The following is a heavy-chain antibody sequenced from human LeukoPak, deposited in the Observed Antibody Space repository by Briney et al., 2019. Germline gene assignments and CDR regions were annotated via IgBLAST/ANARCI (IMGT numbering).Heavy chain of an antibody. CDR2: VNPGDTLT. J-gene: IGHJ4*02. D-gene: IGHD1-7*01. Sequence: GGSLRLSCAASGFTFTTYSMAWVRQAPGKGLEWVSTVNPGDTLTYYIDSVKGRFTISRDNSRNTVFLQMNSLRVEDTAIYYCAKDRAGTPWADWGQGTLVTVSS. V-gene: IGHV3-23*03. CDR3: AKDRAGTPWAD. CDR1: GFTFTTYS.